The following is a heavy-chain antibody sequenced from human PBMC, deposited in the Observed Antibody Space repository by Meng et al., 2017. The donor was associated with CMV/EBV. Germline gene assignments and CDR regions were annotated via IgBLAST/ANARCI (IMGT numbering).Heavy chain of an antibody. Sequence: VCGRGVVRPGDSLGAPCRASRLSNISVWITWVRQAPGKGLEWVANIKNYGSKTYYGDSVKGGFTIDRDIAENTLYLQLNSLRAYDTAVYYCGIGPPSQNWGQGTLVTVSS. CDR3: GIGPPSQN. V-gene: IGHV3-7*01. CDR1: RLSNISVW. CDR2: IKNYGSKT. J-gene: IGHJ4*02. D-gene: IGHD1-26*01.